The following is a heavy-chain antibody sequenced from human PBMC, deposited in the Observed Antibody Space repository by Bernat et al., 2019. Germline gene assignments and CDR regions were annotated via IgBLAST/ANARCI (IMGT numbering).Heavy chain of an antibody. CDR2: ISSSSSHT. V-gene: IGHV3-11*05. Sequence: QVQLVESGGGLVKPGGPLRLSCAASGFTFSDYYMSWIRQAPGKGLDWVSSISSSSSHTNSADLVKGRFTVSRHNAKNSLYLQMNSLRAEDTAVYYCGRGTSTSAPYMDVWGNGTTVTVSS. CDR3: GRGTSTSAPYMDV. J-gene: IGHJ6*03. CDR1: GFTFSDYY.